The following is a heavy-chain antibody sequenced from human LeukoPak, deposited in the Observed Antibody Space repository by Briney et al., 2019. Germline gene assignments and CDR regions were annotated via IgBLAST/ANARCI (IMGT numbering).Heavy chain of an antibody. Sequence: GGSLRLSCAASGFTFSDSTMHWVRQASGKGLEWVGRIRSKANSYATAYAASVEGRFTISRDNSKNTLYLQMNSLRAEDTAVYYCAKDRSSSSWFDGSDIWGQGTMVTVSS. D-gene: IGHD6-13*01. V-gene: IGHV3-73*01. CDR2: IRSKANSYAT. CDR3: AKDRSSSSWFDGSDI. J-gene: IGHJ3*02. CDR1: GFTFSDST.